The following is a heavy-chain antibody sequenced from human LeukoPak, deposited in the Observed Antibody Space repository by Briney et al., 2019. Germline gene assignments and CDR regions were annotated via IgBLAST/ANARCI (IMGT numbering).Heavy chain of an antibody. D-gene: IGHD2-15*01. CDR2: IIPIFGTA. CDR1: GGTFSSYA. CDR3: ARDFDCSGGSCHYYFDY. J-gene: IGHJ4*02. Sequence: SVKVSCKASGGTFSSYAISWVRQAPGQGLECMGRIIPIFGTANYAQKFQGRVTITTDESTSTAYMELSSLRSEDTAVYYCARDFDCSGGSCHYYFDYWGQGTLVTVSS. V-gene: IGHV1-69*05.